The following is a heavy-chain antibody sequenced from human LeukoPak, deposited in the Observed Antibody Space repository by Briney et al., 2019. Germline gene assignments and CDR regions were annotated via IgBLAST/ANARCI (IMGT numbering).Heavy chain of an antibody. D-gene: IGHD3-9*01. Sequence: ASETLSLTCTVSGGSISSSSNYWGWIRQPPGKGLEWIGSIYYSGSTNYNPSLKSRVSISLDKSTNQFSLKLTSVTAADTAVFYCASRSLAGFYSLGFDIWGQGTVVTVSS. J-gene: IGHJ3*02. CDR1: GGSISSSSNY. CDR3: ASRSLAGFYSLGFDI. CDR2: IYYSGST. V-gene: IGHV4-39*07.